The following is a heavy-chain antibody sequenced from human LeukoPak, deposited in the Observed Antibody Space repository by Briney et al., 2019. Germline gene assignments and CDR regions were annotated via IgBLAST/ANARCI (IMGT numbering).Heavy chain of an antibody. CDR1: GYTFTSYG. CDR2: ISAYNGNT. Sequence: ASVKVSCKASGYTFTSYGISWVRQAPGQGLEWMGWISAYNGNTNYAQKPQGRVTMTTDTSTSTAYMELRSLRSDDTAVYYCARLIVVPAALTNAFDIWAKGQWSPSLQ. V-gene: IGHV1-18*01. D-gene: IGHD2-2*01. CDR3: ARLIVVPAALTNAFDI. J-gene: IGHJ3*02.